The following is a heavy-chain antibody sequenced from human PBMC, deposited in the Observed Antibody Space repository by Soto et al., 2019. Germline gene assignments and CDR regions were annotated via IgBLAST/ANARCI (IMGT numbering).Heavy chain of an antibody. CDR1: GFTFSSYA. CDR2: ISGSGGST. D-gene: IGHD3-3*01. CDR3: VRFLEWLSYFDY. J-gene: IGHJ4*02. Sequence: GGSLRLSCAASGFTFSSYAMSWVRQAPGKGLEWVSAISGSGGSTYYADSVKGRLTISRDNSKNTLYLQMNSLRAEDTAVYYCVRFLEWLSYFDYWGQGTLVTVSS. V-gene: IGHV3-23*01.